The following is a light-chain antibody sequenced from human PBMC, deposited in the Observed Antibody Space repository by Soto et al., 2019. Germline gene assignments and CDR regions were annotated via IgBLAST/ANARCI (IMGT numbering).Light chain of an antibody. Sequence: EIVLTQSPGTLSLSPGEGATLSCRASQSVTGTNLAWYQQRAGQAPRLLIYDAVRRATGIPDRFSGSGSGTDFTLTISNLEPEDFAVYYCQQHSHWPPWTFGQGTRVEIQ. J-gene: IGKJ1*01. CDR3: QQHSHWPPWT. CDR2: DAV. CDR1: QSVTGTN. V-gene: IGKV3D-20*02.